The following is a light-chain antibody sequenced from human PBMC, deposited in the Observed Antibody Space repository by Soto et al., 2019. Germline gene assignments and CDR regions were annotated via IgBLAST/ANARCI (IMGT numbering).Light chain of an antibody. CDR3: KQHARLLRT. CDR1: QSVGSSS. CDR2: GAY. Sequence: LSAKESRTLSCTASQSVGSSSLGWYQQKPGQAPRLLIFGAYNRATGIPDRFSGSRSGTDMTLTFSILVPEDFALFYCKQHARLLRTFPRGTKVDIK. V-gene: IGKV3-20*01. J-gene: IGKJ1*01.